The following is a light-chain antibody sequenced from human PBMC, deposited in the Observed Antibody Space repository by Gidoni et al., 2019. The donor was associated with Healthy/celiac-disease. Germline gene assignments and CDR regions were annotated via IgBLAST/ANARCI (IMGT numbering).Light chain of an antibody. V-gene: IGLV2-14*01. Sequence: QSALTQPASVSGSPGQSITISCTGTSSDVGGYNYVSWDQQHPGKAPKLMIYDVRNRPSGVSNRFSGSKAGNTASLTNSGLQAEDEADYYCSSYTSSSNWVFGGGTKLTVL. CDR1: SSDVGGYNY. CDR3: SSYTSSSNWV. CDR2: DVR. J-gene: IGLJ3*02.